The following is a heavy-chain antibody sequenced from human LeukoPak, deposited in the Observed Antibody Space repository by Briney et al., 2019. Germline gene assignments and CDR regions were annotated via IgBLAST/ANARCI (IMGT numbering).Heavy chain of an antibody. V-gene: IGHV3-23*01. CDR3: AKITYYDILTGYLVAPYFDY. Sequence: GGSPRLSCAASGFTFSSYAMSWVRQAPGKGLEWVSAISGSGGSTYYADSVKGRFTISRDNSKNTLYLQMNSLRAEDTAVYYCAKITYYDILTGYLVAPYFDYWGQGTLVTVSS. D-gene: IGHD3-9*01. J-gene: IGHJ4*02. CDR2: ISGSGGST. CDR1: GFTFSSYA.